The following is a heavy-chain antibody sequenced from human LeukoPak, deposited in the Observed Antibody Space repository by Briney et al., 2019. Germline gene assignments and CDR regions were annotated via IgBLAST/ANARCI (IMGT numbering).Heavy chain of an antibody. CDR1: GYTFTSYG. J-gene: IGHJ5*02. D-gene: IGHD3-10*01. CDR3: QADGDIRYGSGSYYRNWFDP. V-gene: IGHV1-18*01. CDR2: ISAYNGNT. Sequence: GASVKVSCKASGYTFTSYGISWVRQAPGQGLEWMGWISAYNGNTNYAQKLQGRVTMTTDTSTSTAYMELRSLRSDDTAVFFFQADGDIRYGSGSYYRNWFDPWGQGTLVTVSS.